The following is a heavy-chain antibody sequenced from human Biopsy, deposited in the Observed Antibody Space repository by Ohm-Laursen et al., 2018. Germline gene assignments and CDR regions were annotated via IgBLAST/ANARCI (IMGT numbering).Heavy chain of an antibody. Sequence: SLRLSCAASGFTFASHAMRWVRQAPGKGLEWVSLISGSGDTAYYPDSVKGRFTISRDNSKNTLYLLMNSLRAEDTAMYYCAKGGYCTTTSCYMDVDYWGQGTLVTVSS. D-gene: IGHD2-2*02. CDR2: ISGSGDTA. J-gene: IGHJ4*02. V-gene: IGHV3-23*01. CDR1: GFTFASHA. CDR3: AKGGYCTTTSCYMDVDY.